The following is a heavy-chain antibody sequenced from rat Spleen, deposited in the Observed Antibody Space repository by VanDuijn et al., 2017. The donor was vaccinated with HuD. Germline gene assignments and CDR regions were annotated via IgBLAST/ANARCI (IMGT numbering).Heavy chain of an antibody. V-gene: IGHV5-27*01. Sequence: EVQLAESGGGLVQPGRSLRLSCAASGFNFSDYYMAWVRQAPTKGLEWVAYINTGGGNTYYRDSVRGRFTISRNNAKSTLYLQMDSLRSEDTATYYCTTANNGGFSELYYFDYWGQGVMVTVSS. CDR2: INTGGGNT. D-gene: IGHD1-11*01. J-gene: IGHJ2*01. CDR3: TTANNGGFSELYYFDY. CDR1: GFNFSDYY.